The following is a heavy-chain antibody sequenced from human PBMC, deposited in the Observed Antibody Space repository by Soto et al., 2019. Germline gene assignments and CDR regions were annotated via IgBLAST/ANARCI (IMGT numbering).Heavy chain of an antibody. CDR2: ISYDGSNK. Sequence: QVQLVESGGGVVQPGRSLRLSCAASGFTFSSYGMHWVRQAPGKGLEWVAVISYDGSNKYYADSVKGRFTISRDNSKNTLYLQMNSLRAEDTAVYYCAKSNRDYYCMDVWGQGTTVTVSS. CDR3: AKSNRDYYCMDV. V-gene: IGHV3-30*18. J-gene: IGHJ6*02. CDR1: GFTFSSYG.